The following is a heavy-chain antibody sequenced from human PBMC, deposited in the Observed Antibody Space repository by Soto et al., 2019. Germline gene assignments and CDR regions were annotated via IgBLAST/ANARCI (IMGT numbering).Heavy chain of an antibody. CDR3: GGDGYGTLGY. V-gene: IGHV3-7*05. Sequence: EVQLVESGGGLVQPGGSLRLSCEASGFTFSNYWMSWVRQAPGKGLEWVANIKEDGSEKYYVDSVKGRFTISRDNAKNSLYLQMISLRAEDTAVYYCGGDGYGTLGYWGQGTLVTVSS. J-gene: IGHJ4*02. D-gene: IGHD5-12*01. CDR1: GFTFSNYW. CDR2: IKEDGSEK.